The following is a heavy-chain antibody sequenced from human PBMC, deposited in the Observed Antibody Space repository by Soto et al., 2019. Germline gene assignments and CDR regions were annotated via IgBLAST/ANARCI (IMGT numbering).Heavy chain of an antibody. CDR1: GFTFRSFT. D-gene: IGHD6-25*01. V-gene: IGHV3-21*01. Sequence: GGFLRFSCAASGFTFRSFTMNWVRQAPGKWLEWVSTISSNSAYIYYTDALRGRFTISRDNANNSLHLQMNSLRAEDTAVYYLRTDAKRDSGARGWVDTGGPGTRVAVSS. CDR2: ISSNSAYI. J-gene: IGHJ5*02. CDR3: RTDAKRDSGARGWVDT.